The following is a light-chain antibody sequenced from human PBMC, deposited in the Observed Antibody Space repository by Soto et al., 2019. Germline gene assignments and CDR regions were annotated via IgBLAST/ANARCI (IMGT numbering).Light chain of an antibody. CDR3: QQCGSSPT. CDR1: QSVSSSY. Sequence: EIVLTQPPGTLSLSPGERATLSCRASQSVSSSYLAWYQQKPGQAPRLLIYGASSRATGIPDRFSGSGSGTDFTLTISRLEPEDFAVYYCQQCGSSPTFGQGTKVDVK. V-gene: IGKV3-20*01. CDR2: GAS. J-gene: IGKJ1*01.